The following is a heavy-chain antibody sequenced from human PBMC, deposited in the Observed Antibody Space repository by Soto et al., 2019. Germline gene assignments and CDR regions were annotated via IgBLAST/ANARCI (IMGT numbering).Heavy chain of an antibody. Sequence: LRLSCAASGFTFSSSGMHWVRQAPGKGLEWVAVIWYDGSNKYYADSVKGRFTISRDNSKNTLYLQMNSLRAEDTAVYYCARDLSRGDYYFDYWGQGTLVTVSS. J-gene: IGHJ4*02. CDR3: ARDLSRGDYYFDY. CDR1: GFTFSSSG. CDR2: IWYDGSNK. V-gene: IGHV3-33*01. D-gene: IGHD2-21*02.